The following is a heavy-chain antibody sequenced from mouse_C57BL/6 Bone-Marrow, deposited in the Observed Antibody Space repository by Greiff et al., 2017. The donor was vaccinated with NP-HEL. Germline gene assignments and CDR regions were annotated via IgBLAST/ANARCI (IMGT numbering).Heavy chain of an antibody. CDR2: IWRGGST. Sequence: VQRVESGPGLVQPSQSLSITCTVSGFSFTSYGVHWVRQSPGKGLEWLGVIWRGGSTDYNAAFMSRLSITKDNSKSQVFFKMNSLQADDTAIYYCATYGYDYAMDYWGQGTSVTVSA. CDR1: GFSFTSYG. CDR3: ATYGYDYAMDY. D-gene: IGHD2-2*01. V-gene: IGHV2-5*01. J-gene: IGHJ4*01.